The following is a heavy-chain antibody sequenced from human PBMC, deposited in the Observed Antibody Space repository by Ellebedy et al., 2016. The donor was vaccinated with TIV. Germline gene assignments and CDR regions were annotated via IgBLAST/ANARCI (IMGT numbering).Heavy chain of an antibody. CDR2: IYYSGNT. CDR1: GGSISRYY. V-gene: IGHV4-39*07. CDR3: AKDLGQDSVDFNAFDI. Sequence: MPSETLSLTCSVSGGSISRYYWARIRQPPGKGLQWIGTIYYSGNTHYNPSLRSRITISIDTSKNQFSLDLTSVTAADTATDYCAKDLGQDSVDFNAFDIWGLGTVVAVSS. J-gene: IGHJ3*02. D-gene: IGHD4-17*01.